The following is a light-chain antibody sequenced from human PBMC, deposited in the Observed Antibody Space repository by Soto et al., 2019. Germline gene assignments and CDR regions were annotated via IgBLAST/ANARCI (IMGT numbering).Light chain of an antibody. CDR2: LNSDGSH. V-gene: IGLV4-69*01. J-gene: IGLJ3*02. CDR3: QTWDNGLV. Sequence: QAVVTQSPSASASLGASVKLTCTLNSGHRSNAIAWHQQQAEKGPRYLMNLNSDGSHTKGDGIPDRFSGSSSGAERYLTISSLQSEDEADYYCQTWDNGLVFGGGTKLTVL. CDR1: SGHRSNA.